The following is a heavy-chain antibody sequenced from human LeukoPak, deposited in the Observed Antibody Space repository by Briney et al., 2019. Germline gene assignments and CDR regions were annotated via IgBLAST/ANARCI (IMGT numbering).Heavy chain of an antibody. CDR1: GYTFTTYY. CDR3: TRGHLTYYDSSGYSHFDY. CDR2: INPNSGGT. V-gene: IGHV1-2*02. J-gene: IGHJ4*02. Sequence: ASVKDSCKASGYTFTTYYIHWVRQAPGQGLEWMGWINPNSGGTNYAQTFQGRVTMTRDTSISTAYMELSSLRSDDAAVYYCTRGHLTYYDSSGYSHFDYWGQGNLVTVSS. D-gene: IGHD3-22*01.